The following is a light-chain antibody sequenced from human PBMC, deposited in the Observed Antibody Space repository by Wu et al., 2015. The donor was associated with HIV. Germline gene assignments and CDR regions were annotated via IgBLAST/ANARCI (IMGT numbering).Light chain of an antibody. Sequence: EIVMTQSPATLSVSPGERATLSCRASQSVSDKLAWYQQKPGQAPRVLMFGASTRASDIPARFSGSGSGTEFTLTISSLQSEDFAVYYCQQYNDWPLTFGGGPGWRSN. CDR3: QQYNDWPLT. J-gene: IGKJ4*01. CDR1: QSVSDK. CDR2: GAS. V-gene: IGKV3-15*01.